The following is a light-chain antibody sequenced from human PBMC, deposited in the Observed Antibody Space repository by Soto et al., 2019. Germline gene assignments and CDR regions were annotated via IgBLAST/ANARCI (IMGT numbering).Light chain of an antibody. CDR1: QSVSSSY. J-gene: IGKJ5*01. V-gene: IGKV3-20*01. CDR3: QQYGSSPSGIT. Sequence: EIVLTQSPGTLSLSPGERATLSCRASQSVSSSYLAWYQQKPGQAPGLLIYGASSRATGIPDRFSGSGSGTDFTLTISRLEPEDFAVYYCQQYGSSPSGITFGQGTRLEIK. CDR2: GAS.